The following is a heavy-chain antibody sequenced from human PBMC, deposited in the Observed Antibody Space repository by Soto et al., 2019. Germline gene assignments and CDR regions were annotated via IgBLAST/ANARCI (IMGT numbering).Heavy chain of an antibody. Sequence: GGSLRLSCAASGFTFSSYAMHWVRQAPGKGLEWVAVISYDGSNKYYADSVKGRFTISRDNSKNTLYLQMNSLRAEDTAVYYCARDSVPTSRGYSYGHGMDVWGQGTTVTVSS. D-gene: IGHD5-18*01. CDR2: ISYDGSNK. J-gene: IGHJ6*02. CDR1: GFTFSSYA. V-gene: IGHV3-30-3*01. CDR3: ARDSVPTSRGYSYGHGMDV.